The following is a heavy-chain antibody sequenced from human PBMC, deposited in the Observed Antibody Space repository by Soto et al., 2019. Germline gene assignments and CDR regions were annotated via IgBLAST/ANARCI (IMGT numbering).Heavy chain of an antibody. CDR1: DDSITRYH. Sequence: SETLSLTCTVSDDSITRYHLSWIRRPPGKGLEWIGYTHYSGGTDYNPSLMSRLTMSLDTSKNQFSLNLRSVTAADTAVYYCATPRAVAGSFDYWGQGTLVTVSS. CDR3: ATPRAVAGSFDY. D-gene: IGHD6-19*01. CDR2: THYSGGT. J-gene: IGHJ4*02. V-gene: IGHV4-59*12.